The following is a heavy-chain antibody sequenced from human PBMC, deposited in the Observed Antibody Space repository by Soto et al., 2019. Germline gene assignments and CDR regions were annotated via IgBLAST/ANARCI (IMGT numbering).Heavy chain of an antibody. J-gene: IGHJ4*02. V-gene: IGHV4-30-2*01. Sequence: PSETLSLTCAVSGGSIIGGGFSLVWIRQPPGKGLEWIGYILHTGGTQYNPSLKSRVSMSVDKSKNQFSLHLTSVTAADTAVYYCARLQFGEGFDYWGQGALVTVSS. CDR3: ARLQFGEGFDY. CDR1: GGSIIGGGFS. CDR2: ILHTGGT. D-gene: IGHD3-10*01.